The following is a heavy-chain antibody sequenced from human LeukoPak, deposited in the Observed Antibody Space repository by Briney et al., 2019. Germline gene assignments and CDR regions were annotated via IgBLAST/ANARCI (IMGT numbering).Heavy chain of an antibody. CDR2: IYSGGST. D-gene: IGHD4-23*01. V-gene: IGHV3-53*01. Sequence: PGGSLRLSCAASGFTVSSNYMSWVRQAPGKGLEWVSVIYSGGSTYYADSVKGRFTISRDNSKNTLYLQMSSLRAEDTAVYYCARETPGAAFDIWGQGTMVTVSS. CDR1: GFTVSSNY. CDR3: ARETPGAAFDI. J-gene: IGHJ3*02.